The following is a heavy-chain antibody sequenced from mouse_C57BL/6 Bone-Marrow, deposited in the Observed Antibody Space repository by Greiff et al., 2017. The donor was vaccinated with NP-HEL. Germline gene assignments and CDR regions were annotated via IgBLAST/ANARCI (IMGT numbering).Heavy chain of an antibody. V-gene: IGHV5-4*01. CDR1: GFTFSSYA. CDR2: ISDGGSYT. CDR3: ARDGGLPFDY. Sequence: VKLVESGGGLVKPGGSLKLSCAASGFTFSSYAMSWVRQTPEKRLEWVATISDGGSYTYYPDNVKGRLTISRDNAKNNLYLQMSHLKSEDTAMYYCARDGGLPFDYWGQGTTLTVSS. J-gene: IGHJ2*01.